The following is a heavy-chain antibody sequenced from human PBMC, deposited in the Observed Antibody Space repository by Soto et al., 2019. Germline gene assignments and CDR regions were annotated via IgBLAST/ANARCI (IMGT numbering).Heavy chain of an antibody. V-gene: IGHV1-69*02. J-gene: IGHJ4*02. D-gene: IGHD5-18*01. CDR3: ARLVDTADFDY. Sequence: QVQLVQSGAEVKKPGSSVKVSCKASGGTFSSYTVSWVRQAPGQGLEWMGRIIPILGIANYAQKFQGRVTITADKSTSTAYMELSSLRSEDTAVYYCARLVDTADFDYWGQGTLVTVSS. CDR2: IIPILGIA. CDR1: GGTFSSYT.